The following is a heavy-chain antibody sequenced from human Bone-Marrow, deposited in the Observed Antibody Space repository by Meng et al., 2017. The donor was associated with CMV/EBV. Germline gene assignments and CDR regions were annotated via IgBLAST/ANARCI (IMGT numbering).Heavy chain of an antibody. J-gene: IGHJ5*02. D-gene: IGHD2-15*01. V-gene: IGHV4-59*01. CDR2: IYYSGST. CDR3: ARLGRHCSGGSCYFGWFDP. Sequence: SETLSLTCTVSGGSISSYYWSWIRQPPGKGLEWTGYIYYSGSTNYNPSLKSRVTISVDTSKNQFSLKLRSVTAADTAVYYCARLGRHCSGGSCYFGWFDPWGQGTLVTVSS. CDR1: GGSISSYY.